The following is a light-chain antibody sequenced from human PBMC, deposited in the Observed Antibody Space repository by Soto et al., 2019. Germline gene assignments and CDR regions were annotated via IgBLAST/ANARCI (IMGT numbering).Light chain of an antibody. CDR3: QQSYSTPWT. J-gene: IGKJ1*01. CDR1: QSISTH. CDR2: AAS. V-gene: IGKV1-39*01. Sequence: DIQMTLSPSSVSASVGDRFTITCRASQSISTHLSWYQQKPGKAPKLLIYAASSLQSRVPSRFSGSGSGTDFSLTISSLPPEDFATYCCQQSYSTPWTFGQGTKVDIK.